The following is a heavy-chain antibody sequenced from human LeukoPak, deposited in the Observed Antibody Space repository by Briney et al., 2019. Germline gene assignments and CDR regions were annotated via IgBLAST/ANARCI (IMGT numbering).Heavy chain of an antibody. J-gene: IGHJ5*02. CDR3: ARDAEVGTLFGVLSRYNWFDP. CDR2: MKHDGNEK. CDR1: GFSFSYYW. V-gene: IGHV3-7*01. D-gene: IGHD3-3*01. Sequence: PGGSLRLSCTASGFSFSYYWMSWVRQAPGKGLEWVANMKHDGNEKYYVDSVKGRFTISRDNAKKSLYLQMNSLRVEDTAVYYCARDAEVGTLFGVLSRYNWFDPWGQGTLVTVSS.